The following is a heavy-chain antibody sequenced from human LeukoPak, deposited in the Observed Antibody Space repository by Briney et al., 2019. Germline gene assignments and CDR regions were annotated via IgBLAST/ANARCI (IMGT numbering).Heavy chain of an antibody. J-gene: IGHJ4*02. D-gene: IGHD5-24*01. CDR2: INHSGST. CDR1: GGSFSGYY. V-gene: IGHV4-34*01. CDR3: ARVRRRDGYNRNRYFDY. Sequence: SETLSLTCAVYGGSFSGYYWSWIRQPPGKGLGWSGEINHSGSTNYNPSLKSRVTISVDTSKNQFSLKLSSVTAADTAVYYCARVRRRDGYNRNRYFDYWGQGTLVTVSS.